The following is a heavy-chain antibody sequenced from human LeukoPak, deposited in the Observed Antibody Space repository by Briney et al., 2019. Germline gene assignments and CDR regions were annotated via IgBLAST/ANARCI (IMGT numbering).Heavy chain of an antibody. CDR2: ISAYNGNT. J-gene: IGHJ4*02. CDR1: GYTFTCYG. CDR3: ARVPVEQQLVVGPWYYFDY. V-gene: IGHV1-18*01. Sequence: ASVKVSCKASGYTFTCYGISWVRQAPGQGLEWMGWISAYNGNTNYAQKLQGRVTMTTDTSTSTAYMELRSLRSDDTAVYYCARVPVEQQLVVGPWYYFDYWGQGTLVTVSS. D-gene: IGHD6-13*01.